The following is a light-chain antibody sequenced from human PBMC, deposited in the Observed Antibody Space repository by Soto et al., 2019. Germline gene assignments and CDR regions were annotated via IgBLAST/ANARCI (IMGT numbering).Light chain of an antibody. J-gene: IGKJ1*01. CDR1: QSISSY. Sequence: DIQMTQSPSSLSASVGDRVTITCRASQSISSYLNWYQQKPGKAHKLLIYAASSLQSGVQSRFSDHRSGTDFPLTLSNQQPEDFATYYGQQSNSTEWRFGEGTKVEIK. CDR3: QQSNSTEWR. CDR2: AAS. V-gene: IGKV1-39*01.